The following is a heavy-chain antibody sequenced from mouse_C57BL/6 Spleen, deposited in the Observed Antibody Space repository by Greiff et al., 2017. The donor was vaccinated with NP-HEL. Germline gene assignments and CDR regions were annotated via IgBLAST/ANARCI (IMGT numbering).Heavy chain of an antibody. CDR3: ARPYYGSSPWFAY. V-gene: IGHV5-6*02. Sequence: DVKLVESGGDLVKPGGSLKLSCAASGFTFSSYGMSWVRQTPDKRLEWVATISSGGSYTYYPDSVKGRFTISRDNAKNTLYLQMSSLKSEDTAMYYCARPYYGSSPWFAYWGQGTLVTVSA. CDR1: GFTFSSYG. J-gene: IGHJ3*01. D-gene: IGHD1-1*01. CDR2: ISSGGSYT.